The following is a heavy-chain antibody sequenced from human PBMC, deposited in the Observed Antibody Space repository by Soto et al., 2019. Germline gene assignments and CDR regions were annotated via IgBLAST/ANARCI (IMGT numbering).Heavy chain of an antibody. J-gene: IGHJ4*02. V-gene: IGHV4-59*01. Sequence: SETLSLTCSVSGDSIRSYYLTWIRQPPGKGLQWIGYVFHTGNTNYSPSLKSRVTISEDASKNQVSLRLTSVTAADTAVYFCAREQYNWKIWGQGTLVTVYS. CDR3: AREQYNWKI. D-gene: IGHD1-20*01. CDR2: VFHTGNT. CDR1: GDSIRSYY.